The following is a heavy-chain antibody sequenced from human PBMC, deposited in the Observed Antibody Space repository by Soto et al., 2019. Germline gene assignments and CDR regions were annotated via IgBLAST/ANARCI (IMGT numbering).Heavy chain of an antibody. D-gene: IGHD6-19*01. Sequence: GGSLRLSCAASGFTFSSYAMDWVRQVPGKGLEWVSAISGTGGSGNYADSVKGRFTISRDNSKNTLYLQMNSLRAEDTAIYYCVKEASGWKSRGSFDLWGRGTMVTVSS. CDR1: GFTFSSYA. J-gene: IGHJ3*01. V-gene: IGHV3-23*01. CDR2: ISGTGGSG. CDR3: VKEASGWKSRGSFDL.